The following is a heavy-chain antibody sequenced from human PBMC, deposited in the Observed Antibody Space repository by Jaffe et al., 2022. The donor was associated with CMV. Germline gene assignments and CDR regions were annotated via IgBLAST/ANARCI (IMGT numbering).Heavy chain of an antibody. D-gene: IGHD3-10*01. J-gene: IGHJ4*02. Sequence: QVQLQESGPGLVKPSETLSLTCTVSGGSVSSGSYYWSWIRQPPGKGLEWIGYIYYSGSTNYNPSLKSRVTISVDTSKNQFSLKLSSVTAADTAVYYCASGPLWFGELYGPFDYWGQGTLVTVSS. CDR3: ASGPLWFGELYGPFDY. V-gene: IGHV4-61*01. CDR2: IYYSGST. CDR1: GGSVSSGSYY.